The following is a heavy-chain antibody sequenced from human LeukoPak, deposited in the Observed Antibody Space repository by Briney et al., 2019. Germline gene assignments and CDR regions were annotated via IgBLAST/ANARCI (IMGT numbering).Heavy chain of an antibody. V-gene: IGHV3-30*01. J-gene: IGHJ4*02. CDR3: ARDSDYGDYAFDY. CDR2: ISYDGSNK. CDR1: GFTFSSYA. Sequence: GGSLRLSCAASGFTFSSYAMHWVLQAPGKGLEWVAVISYDGSNKYYADSVKGRFTISRDNSKNTLYLQMNSLRAEDTAVYYCARDSDYGDYAFDYWGQGTLVTVSP. D-gene: IGHD4-17*01.